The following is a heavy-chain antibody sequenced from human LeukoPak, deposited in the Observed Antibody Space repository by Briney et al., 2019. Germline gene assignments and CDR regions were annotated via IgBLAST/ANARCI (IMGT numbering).Heavy chain of an antibody. D-gene: IGHD3-10*01. V-gene: IGHV3-48*01. CDR2: ISSSSSTI. Sequence: PGGSLRLSCAASGFTFSSYSMNWVRQAPGKGLEWISYISSSSSTIYYADSVKGRSTISRDNAKNSLYLQMNSLRAEDTAVYYCARRLPWFGESYYYYYMDVWGKGTTVTVSS. CDR3: ARRLPWFGESYYYYYMDV. CDR1: GFTFSSYS. J-gene: IGHJ6*03.